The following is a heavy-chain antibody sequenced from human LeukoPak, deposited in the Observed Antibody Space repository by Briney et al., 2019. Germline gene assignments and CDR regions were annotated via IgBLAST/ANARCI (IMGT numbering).Heavy chain of an antibody. CDR3: VRDLRTGSYGNYFDH. CDR1: GFTFDDYG. CDR2: INWNGGGT. D-gene: IGHD1-26*01. Sequence: RGSLRLSCAASGFTFDDYGMSWVRQAPGTGLEWVSGINWNGGGTGYVDSVKGRFTISRDNAKNALYLQMNSLRAEDTAMYYCVRDLRTGSYGNYFDHWGQGTLVTVSS. V-gene: IGHV3-20*04. J-gene: IGHJ4*02.